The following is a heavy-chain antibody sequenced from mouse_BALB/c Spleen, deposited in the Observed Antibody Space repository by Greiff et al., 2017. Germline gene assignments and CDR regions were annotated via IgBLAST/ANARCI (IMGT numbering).Heavy chain of an antibody. CDR3: TRSRDYYGSSFAY. Sequence: VQLKQSGTVLARPGASVKMSCKASGYSFTSYWMHWVKQRPGQGLEWIGAIYPGNSDTSYNQKFKGKAKLTAVTSASTAYMGLSSLTNEDSAVYYCTRSRDYYGSSFAYWGQGTLVTVSA. V-gene: IGHV1-5*01. CDR1: GYSFTSYW. J-gene: IGHJ3*01. D-gene: IGHD1-1*01. CDR2: IYPGNSDT.